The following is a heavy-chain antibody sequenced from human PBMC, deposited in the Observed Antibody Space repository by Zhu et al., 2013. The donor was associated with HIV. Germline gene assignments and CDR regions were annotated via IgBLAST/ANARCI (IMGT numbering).Heavy chain of an antibody. Sequence: EVQLVESGGGLVQPGGSLKLSCAASGFTFSASAFHWVRQASGKGLEWVGRIRSRGSSYATAYAASVKGRFTVSRDDSRNTAYLQMNSLRTEDTAVYYCTRHAAGHWGQGTLVTVSS. CDR3: TRHAAGH. CDR2: IRSRGSSYAT. J-gene: IGHJ4*02. CDR1: GFTFSASA. D-gene: IGHD3-10*01. V-gene: IGHV3-73*02.